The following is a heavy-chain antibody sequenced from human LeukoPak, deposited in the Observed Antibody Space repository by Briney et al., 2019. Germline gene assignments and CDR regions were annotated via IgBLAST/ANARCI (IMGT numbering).Heavy chain of an antibody. Sequence: GGSLRPSCAASGFTFSSYAMHWVRQAPGKGLEWVAVISYDGGNKYYADSVKGRFTISRDNSKNTLYLQMNSLRAEDTAVYYCARDQAARLSIYYFDYWGQGTLVTVSS. CDR1: GFTFSSYA. D-gene: IGHD6-6*01. CDR2: ISYDGGNK. J-gene: IGHJ4*02. CDR3: ARDQAARLSIYYFDY. V-gene: IGHV3-30-3*01.